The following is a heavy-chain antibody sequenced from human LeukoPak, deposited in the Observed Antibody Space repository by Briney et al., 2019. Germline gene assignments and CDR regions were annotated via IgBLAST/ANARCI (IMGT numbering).Heavy chain of an antibody. D-gene: IGHD4-17*01. CDR2: ISAYNGNT. V-gene: IGHV1-18*04. CDR1: GYTFTSYG. CDR3: ASSIRLDAFDI. Sequence: ASMKVSCKASGYTFTSYGISWVRQAPGQGLKWMGWISAYNGNTNYAQKLQGRVTMTTDTSTSTAYMELRSLRSDDTAVYYCASSIRLDAFDIWGQGTMVTVSS. J-gene: IGHJ3*02.